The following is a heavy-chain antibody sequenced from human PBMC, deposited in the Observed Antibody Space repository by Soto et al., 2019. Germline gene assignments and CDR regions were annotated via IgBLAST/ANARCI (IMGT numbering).Heavy chain of an antibody. V-gene: IGHV1-18*01. J-gene: IGHJ4*02. Sequence: GASVKVSCKASGYTFTSYGISWVRQAPGQGLEWMGWISAYNGNTNYAQKLQGRVTMTTDTSTSTAYMELRSLRSDDTAVYYCARYVTLPSYYDILTGLDYWGQGTPVTVSS. CDR2: ISAYNGNT. CDR1: GYTFTSYG. CDR3: ARYVTLPSYYDILTGLDY. D-gene: IGHD3-9*01.